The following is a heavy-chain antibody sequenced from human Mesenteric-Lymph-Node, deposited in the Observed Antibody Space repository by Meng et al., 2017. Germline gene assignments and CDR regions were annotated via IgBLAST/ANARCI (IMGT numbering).Heavy chain of an antibody. J-gene: IGHJ4*02. CDR3: ARGRSYCSGGSCSSEYYFDY. CDR2: FNPDSGGT. D-gene: IGHD2-15*01. Sequence: QVQLVQSGAEVKKPGASVKVSCKASGYTFTGYFMFWVRLAPGQGLEWMGRFNPDSGGTNYAQKFQGRVTMTRDTSINTAYMELSSLRSDDAALYFCARGRSYCSGGSCSSEYYFDYWGQGTLVTVSS. V-gene: IGHV1-2*06. CDR1: GYTFTGYF.